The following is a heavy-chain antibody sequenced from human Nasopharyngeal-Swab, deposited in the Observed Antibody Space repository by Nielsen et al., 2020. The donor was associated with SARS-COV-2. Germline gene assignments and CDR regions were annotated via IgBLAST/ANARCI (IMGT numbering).Heavy chain of an antibody. J-gene: IGHJ4*02. V-gene: IGHV3-74*01. D-gene: IGHD5-24*01. CDR1: GFTFSSYW. CDR2: INSDGIST. CDR3: ARDVDMAATYFDY. Sequence: GGSLRLSCAASGFTFSSYWMHWVRQAPGKGLVWVSRINSDGISTTYADSVKGRFTISRDNAKNNLYLQMNSLRAEDTAVYYCARDVDMAATYFDYWGQGTLVTVSS.